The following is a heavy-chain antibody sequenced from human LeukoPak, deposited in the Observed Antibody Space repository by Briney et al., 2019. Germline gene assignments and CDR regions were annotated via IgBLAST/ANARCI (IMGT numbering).Heavy chain of an antibody. CDR2: IIPIFGTA. D-gene: IGHD3-3*01. J-gene: IGHJ2*01. CDR1: GGTFSSYA. V-gene: IGHV1-69*13. CDR3: ARTHVLRFTAQGYFDL. Sequence: GASVKVSCKASGGTFSSYAISWVRQAPGQGLEWMGGIIPIFGTANYAQKFQGRVTITADESTSTAYMELSSLRSEDTAVYYCARTHVLRFTAQGYFDLWGRGTLVTVSS.